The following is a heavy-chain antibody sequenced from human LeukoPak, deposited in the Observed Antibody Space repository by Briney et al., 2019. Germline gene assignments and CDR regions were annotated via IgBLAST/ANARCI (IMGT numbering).Heavy chain of an antibody. Sequence: GGSLRLSCAASGFTFTNDFMTWVRQAPGKGLEWAAVISSDGINKYYADSVMGRFTISRDNSMNTLYLQMNSLRTEDTGVYYCASAAATLTNLRLVDYWGQGTLVTVSS. J-gene: IGHJ4*02. D-gene: IGHD4-17*01. V-gene: IGHV3-30-3*01. CDR2: ISSDGINK. CDR3: ASAAATLTNLRLVDY. CDR1: GFTFTNDF.